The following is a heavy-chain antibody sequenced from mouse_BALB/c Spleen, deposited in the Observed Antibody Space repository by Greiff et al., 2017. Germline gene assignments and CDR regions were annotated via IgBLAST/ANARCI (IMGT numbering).Heavy chain of an antibody. D-gene: IGHD2-1*01. J-gene: IGHJ3*01. Sequence: VQVVESGPGLVAPSQSLSITCTVSGFSLTSYGVHWVRQPPGKGLEWLGVIWAGGSTNYNSALMSRLSISKDNSKSQVFLKMNSLQTDDTAMYYCARQRSGNYAWFAYWGQGTLVTVSA. CDR2: IWAGGST. CDR1: GFSLTSYG. CDR3: ARQRSGNYAWFAY. V-gene: IGHV2-9*02.